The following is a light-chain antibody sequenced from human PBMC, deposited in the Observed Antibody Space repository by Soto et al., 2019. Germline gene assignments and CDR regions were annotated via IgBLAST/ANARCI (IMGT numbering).Light chain of an antibody. J-gene: IGLJ1*01. CDR3: CSYAGYYTHYV. Sequence: QSALTQPRSVSGSPGQSVTISCTGTSSDVGGYDYVSWYQKHPGKAPKLMISDVTKRPSGVPDRFSGSKSGNTASLTISGLQAEDEADYYCCSYAGYYTHYVFGTGTKVTVL. V-gene: IGLV2-11*01. CDR2: DVT. CDR1: SSDVGGYDY.